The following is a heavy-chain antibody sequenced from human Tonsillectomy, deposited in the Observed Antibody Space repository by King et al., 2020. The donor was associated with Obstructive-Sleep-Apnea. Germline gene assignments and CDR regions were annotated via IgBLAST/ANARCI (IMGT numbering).Heavy chain of an antibody. CDR1: GFTFSSYG. J-gene: IGHJ3*02. CDR3: AKDRGRIAVAGTGGPFDI. D-gene: IGHD6-19*01. V-gene: IGHV3-30*02. CDR2: IQYDGSNK. Sequence: VQLVESGGGVVQPGGSLRLSCAASGFTFSSYGMHWVRQAPGKGLEWVTFIQYDGSNKYYADSVKGRFTISRDNSKNTLHLQMNSLRAEDTAVYYCAKDRGRIAVAGTGGPFDIWGQGTMVTVSS.